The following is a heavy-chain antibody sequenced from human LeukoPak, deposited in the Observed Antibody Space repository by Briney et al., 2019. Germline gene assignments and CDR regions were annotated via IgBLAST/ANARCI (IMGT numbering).Heavy chain of an antibody. CDR2: IYPGNSDT. CDR3: ARPATATTAVAFDI. J-gene: IGHJ3*02. D-gene: IGHD1-26*01. Sequence: PGESLKISCKGSGYSFTTYWIGWVRQMPGKGLEWMGIIYPGNSDTRYSPSFQGQVTISADKSISTAHLQWSSLKASDTAMYYCARPATATTAVAFDIWGQGTMVTVSS. CDR1: GYSFTTYW. V-gene: IGHV5-51*01.